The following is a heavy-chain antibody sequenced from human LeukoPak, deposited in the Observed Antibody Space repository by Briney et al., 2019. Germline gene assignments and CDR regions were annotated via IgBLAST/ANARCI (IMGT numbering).Heavy chain of an antibody. V-gene: IGHV4-31*03. CDR2: IYYSGST. CDR1: GGSISSGGYY. CDR3: AREGNIPSSSADY. D-gene: IGHD6-6*01. Sequence: PSETLSLTCTVSGGSISSGGYYWSWIRQHPGKGLEWIGYIYYSGSTYYNPSLKSRVTISVDTSKNQFSLKLSSVTAADTAVYYCAREGNIPSSSADYWGQGTLVTVSS. J-gene: IGHJ4*02.